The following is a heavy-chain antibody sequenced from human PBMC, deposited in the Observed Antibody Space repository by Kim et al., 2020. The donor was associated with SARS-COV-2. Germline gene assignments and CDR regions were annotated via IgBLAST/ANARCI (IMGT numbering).Heavy chain of an antibody. Sequence: GGSLRLSCAASGVTFSSHWIHWVRQAPGKGLVWVSGIQSDGTSTIYADSVKGRFTISRDNAKNTLYLQMNSLRAEDTAVSYLARGGYPGVFDIWGQGTMV. V-gene: IGHV3-74*01. CDR3: ARGGYPGVFDI. J-gene: IGHJ3*02. CDR2: IQSDGTST. CDR1: GVTFSSHW. D-gene: IGHD3-22*01.